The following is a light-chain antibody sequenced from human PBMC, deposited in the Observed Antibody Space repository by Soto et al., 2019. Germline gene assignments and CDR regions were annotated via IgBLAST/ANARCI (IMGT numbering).Light chain of an antibody. CDR3: QSYDSSWV. Sequence: QSVLTQPPSVSGAPGQRVTICCTGSSSNIGAGYDVHWYQQLPGTAPKLLIYGNSNRPSGVPDRFSGSKSGTSASLAITGLQAEDEADYYCQSYDSSWVFGGGTKVTVL. J-gene: IGLJ3*02. CDR2: GNS. CDR1: SSNIGAGYD. V-gene: IGLV1-40*01.